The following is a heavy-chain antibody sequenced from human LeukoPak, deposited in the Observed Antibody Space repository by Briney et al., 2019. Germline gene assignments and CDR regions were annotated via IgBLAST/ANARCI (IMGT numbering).Heavy chain of an antibody. V-gene: IGHV3-33*01. D-gene: IGHD2-15*01. CDR2: IWYDGSNK. J-gene: IGHJ4*02. Sequence: GGSLRLSCAASGFTFSSYGMHWVRQAPGKGLEWVAVIWYDGSNKYYADSVKGRFTISRDNSKNTLYLQMNSLRAEDTAVYYCARDGGVVVAASPDYWGQGTLSPSPQ. CDR3: ARDGGVVVAASPDY. CDR1: GFTFSSYG.